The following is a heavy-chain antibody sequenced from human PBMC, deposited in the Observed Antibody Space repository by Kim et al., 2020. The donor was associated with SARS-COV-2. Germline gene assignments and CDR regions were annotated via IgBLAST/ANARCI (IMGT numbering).Heavy chain of an antibody. V-gene: IGHV4-4*02. J-gene: IGHJ4*02. D-gene: IGHD6-13*01. CDR3: ARGARSPPYSSSQVDY. Sequence: SLKSRVTISVDKSKNQFSLKLSSVTAADTAVYYCARGARSPPYSSSQVDYWGQGTLVTVSS.